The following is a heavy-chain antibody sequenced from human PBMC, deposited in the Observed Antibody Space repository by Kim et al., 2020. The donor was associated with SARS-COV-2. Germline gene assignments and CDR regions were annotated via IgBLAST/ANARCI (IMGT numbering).Heavy chain of an antibody. J-gene: IGHJ5*02. CDR3: ARVRIGKRITGTTYWFDP. Sequence: KSRVTISVNTAKNQFSLKLSSVTAADTAVYYCARVRIGKRITGTTYWFDPWGQGTLVTVSS. D-gene: IGHD1-7*01. V-gene: IGHV4-59*01.